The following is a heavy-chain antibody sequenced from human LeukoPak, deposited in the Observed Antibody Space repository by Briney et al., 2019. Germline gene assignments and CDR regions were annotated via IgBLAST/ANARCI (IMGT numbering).Heavy chain of an antibody. D-gene: IGHD3-3*01. CDR3: ARLFLGVVDFDY. CDR2: INHSGST. V-gene: IGHV4-34*01. Sequence: SETLSLTCAVYGVSFSGYYWSWIRQPPGKGLEWIGEINHSGSTNHNPSLKSRVTISVDTSKNQFSLKLSSVTAADTAVYYCARLFLGVVDFDYWGQGTLVTVSS. J-gene: IGHJ4*02. CDR1: GVSFSGYY.